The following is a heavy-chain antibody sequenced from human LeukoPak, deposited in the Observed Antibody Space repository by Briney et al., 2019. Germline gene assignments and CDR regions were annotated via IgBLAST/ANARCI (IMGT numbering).Heavy chain of an antibody. CDR1: GFTFDDYG. J-gene: IGHJ3*02. CDR3: ARDRESCGGDCYSSNDAFDI. V-gene: IGHV3-20*04. CDR2: INWNGGST. Sequence: GGSLRLSCAASGFTFDDYGMSWVRQAPGKGLEWVSDINWNGGSTGYADSVKGRFTISRDNAKNSLYLHMNSLRAEDTALYYCARDRESCGGDCYSSNDAFDIWGQGTMVTVSS. D-gene: IGHD2-21*02.